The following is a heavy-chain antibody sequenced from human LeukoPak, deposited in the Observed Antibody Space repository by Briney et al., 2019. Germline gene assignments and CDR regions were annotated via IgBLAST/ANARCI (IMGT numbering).Heavy chain of an antibody. Sequence: GGSLRLSCAASGFTFSITWMSWVRQAPGMGLEYVSAITGNGGSTYYTNSVKGRFTISRDNSKSTLYLQMGSLRAEDMAVYYCARRMSSGSYATTPFLDYWGQGTLVTVSS. J-gene: IGHJ4*02. CDR2: ITGNGGST. CDR3: ARRMSSGSYATTPFLDY. D-gene: IGHD1-26*01. V-gene: IGHV3-64*01. CDR1: GFTFSITW.